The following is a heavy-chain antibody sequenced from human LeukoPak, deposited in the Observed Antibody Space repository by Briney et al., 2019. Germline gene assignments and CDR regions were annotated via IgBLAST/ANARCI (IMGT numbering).Heavy chain of an antibody. CDR3: ARVGITGTTSVDY. CDR2: IYYSGST. D-gene: IGHD1-7*01. V-gene: IGHV4-39*07. Sequence: PSETLSLTCTVSGGSISSSSYYWGWIRQPPGKGLEWIGSIYYSGSTNYNPSLKSRVTISVDTSKNQFSLKLSSVTAADTAVYYCARVGITGTTSVDYWGQGTLVTVSS. CDR1: GGSISSSSYY. J-gene: IGHJ4*02.